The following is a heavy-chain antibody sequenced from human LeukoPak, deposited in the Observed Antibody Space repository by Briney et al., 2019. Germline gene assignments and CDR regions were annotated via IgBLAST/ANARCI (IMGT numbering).Heavy chain of an antibody. V-gene: IGHV3-21*01. CDR1: GFTFSSYS. CDR2: ISSSSSYI. J-gene: IGHJ4*02. D-gene: IGHD1-26*01. CDR3: ARDHSGSLDY. Sequence: GGSLRLSCAASGFTFSSYSMNWVRQAPGKGLEWDSSISSSSSYIYYADSVKGRFTISRDNAKNSLYLQMNSLRAEDTAVYYCARDHSGSLDYWGQGTLVTVSS.